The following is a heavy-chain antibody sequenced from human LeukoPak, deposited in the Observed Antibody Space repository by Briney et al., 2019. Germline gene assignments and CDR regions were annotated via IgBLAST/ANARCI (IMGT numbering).Heavy chain of an antibody. CDR3: ARDRGYRGSYNVWFDP. V-gene: IGHV4-39*07. D-gene: IGHD1-26*01. CDR2: FYYSGNT. CDR1: GGSICSSSSY. J-gene: IGHJ5*02. Sequence: PSETLSLTCTVSGGSICSSSSYWAWIRRPPAKGLERNGCFYYSGNTYYRPSLKSRVTISVDTSKNQYSLKLSSVTAADTAIYYCARDRGYRGSYNVWFDPWGQGTLVTVSS.